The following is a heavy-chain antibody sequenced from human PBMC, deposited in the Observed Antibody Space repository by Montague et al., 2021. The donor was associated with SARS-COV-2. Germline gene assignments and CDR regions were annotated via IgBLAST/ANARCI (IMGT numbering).Heavy chain of an antibody. Sequence: SETLSLTCSVSGGSFTTYYWSWVRQPAGRGLEWIGHIYPSGSTNYNPSLRSRVTMSLDTSKNQVSLKLSSVTAADTAVYYCARVASSANSPANNWFDSWGQGTLVTASS. V-gene: IGHV4-4*07. CDR2: IYPSGST. CDR1: GGSFTTYY. CDR3: ARVASSANSPANNWFDS. J-gene: IGHJ5*01. D-gene: IGHD4/OR15-4a*01.